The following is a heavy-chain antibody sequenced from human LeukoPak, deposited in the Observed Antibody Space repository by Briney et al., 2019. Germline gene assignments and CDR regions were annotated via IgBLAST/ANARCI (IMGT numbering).Heavy chain of an antibody. CDR2: INPSGGST. D-gene: IGHD3-22*01. Sequence: ASVKVSCKASGYTFTSYYMHWVRQAPGQGLEWMGIINPSGGSTSYAQKFQGRVTTTADESTSTAYMELSSLRSEDTAVYYCATQTDCYYGIDYWGQGTLVTVSS. J-gene: IGHJ4*02. CDR3: ATQTDCYYGIDY. CDR1: GYTFTSYY. V-gene: IGHV1-46*01.